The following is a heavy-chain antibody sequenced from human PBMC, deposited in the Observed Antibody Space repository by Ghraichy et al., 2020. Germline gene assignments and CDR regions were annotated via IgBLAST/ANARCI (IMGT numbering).Heavy chain of an antibody. CDR1: GYTFTSYG. Sequence: ASVKVSCKASGYTFTSYGISWVRQAPGQGLEWMGWISAYNGNTNYAQKLQGRVTMTTDTSTSTAYMELRSLRSDDTAVYYCARVTYYDFWSGYYTGDDYYYYMDVWGKGTTVTVSS. D-gene: IGHD3-3*01. J-gene: IGHJ6*03. CDR3: ARVTYYDFWSGYYTGDDYYYYMDV. V-gene: IGHV1-18*01. CDR2: ISAYNGNT.